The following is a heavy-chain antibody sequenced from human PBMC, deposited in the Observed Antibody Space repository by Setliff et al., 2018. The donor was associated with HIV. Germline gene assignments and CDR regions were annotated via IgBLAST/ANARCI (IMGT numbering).Heavy chain of an antibody. CDR2: IYYSGST. V-gene: IGHV4-59*01. D-gene: IGHD3-9*01. Sequence: SETLSLTCNVSGGSISGYYWNWVRQPPGKGLEWIGYIYYSGSTNYNPSLRSRVTISVDTSKNEVSLRLTSVTSADTALYYCARESQQYYDILTGFNYYYGMDVWGRGITVTVSS. CDR3: ARESQQYYDILTGFNYYYGMDV. CDR1: GGSISGYY. J-gene: IGHJ6*02.